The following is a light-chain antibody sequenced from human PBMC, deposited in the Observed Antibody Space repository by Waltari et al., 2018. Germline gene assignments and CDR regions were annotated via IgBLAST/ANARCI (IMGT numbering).Light chain of an antibody. Sequence: DIVMTQSPDSLAVPLGERATINCKSSQSLLYNFNNKSFLAWYQQKPGQPPKMLIYWASSRESGVPARFSGGGSGTDFTLTISSLQAEDAALYYCQQHYATPRTFGQGTKVEI. CDR2: WAS. V-gene: IGKV4-1*01. J-gene: IGKJ1*01. CDR1: QSLLYNFNNKSF. CDR3: QQHYATPRT.